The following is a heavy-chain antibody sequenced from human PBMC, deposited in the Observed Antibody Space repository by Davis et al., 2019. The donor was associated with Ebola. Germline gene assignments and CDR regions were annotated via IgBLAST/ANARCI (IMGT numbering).Heavy chain of an antibody. CDR2: INPSGGST. CDR1: GYTFTSYY. Sequence: AASVKVSCKASGYTFTSYYMHWVRQAPGQGLEWMGIINPSGGSTSYAQKFQGRVTMTRDTSTSTVYMELSGLRSEDTAVYYCARESIVVVVAAGGYYYYGMDVWGQGTTVTVSS. J-gene: IGHJ6*02. CDR3: ARESIVVVVAAGGYYYYGMDV. V-gene: IGHV1-46*01. D-gene: IGHD2-15*01.